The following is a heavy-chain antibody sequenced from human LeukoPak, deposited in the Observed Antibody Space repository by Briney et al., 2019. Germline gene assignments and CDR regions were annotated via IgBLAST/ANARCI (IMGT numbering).Heavy chain of an antibody. D-gene: IGHD6-13*01. J-gene: IGHJ4*02. Sequence: ASVKVSCKASGYTFTGYYMHWVRQAPGQGLEWMGWINPNSGGTNYAQKFQGRVTMTRDTSISTAYMELSRLRSDDTAVYYCARDYPGSSRPIDYWGQGTLVTVSS. CDR2: INPNSGGT. CDR3: ARDYPGSSRPIDY. V-gene: IGHV1-2*02. CDR1: GYTFTGYY.